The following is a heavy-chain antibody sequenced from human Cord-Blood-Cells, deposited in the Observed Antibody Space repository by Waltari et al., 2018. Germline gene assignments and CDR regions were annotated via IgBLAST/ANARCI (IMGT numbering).Heavy chain of an antibody. J-gene: IGHJ4*02. V-gene: IGHV1-2*02. CDR3: ARDPGNWEYYFDY. Sequence: QVQLVQSGAEVTKPWTSVKVSCQAYGSTFTDYYMHWFHKAPGQGLEWMGWINPNSGGTNYAQKFQGRVTMTRDTSISTAYMELSRLRSDDTAVYYCARDPGNWEYYFDYWGQGTLVTVSS. D-gene: IGHD7-27*01. CDR2: INPNSGGT. CDR1: GSTFTDYY.